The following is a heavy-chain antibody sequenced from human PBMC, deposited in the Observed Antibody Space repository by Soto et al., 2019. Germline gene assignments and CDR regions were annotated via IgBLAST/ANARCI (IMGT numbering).Heavy chain of an antibody. CDR3: AKDKGGGNYYGMDV. V-gene: IGHV3-9*01. Sequence: LRLSCEASGITFDNYAMHWVRQVPGKGLEWVAGISWSSDTIDYAESVKGRFTVSRDNAKNSLFLQMNSLRAEDTALYYCAKDKGGGNYYGMDVWGQGTTVTVSS. J-gene: IGHJ6*02. CDR1: GITFDNYA. CDR2: ISWSSDTI. D-gene: IGHD1-26*01.